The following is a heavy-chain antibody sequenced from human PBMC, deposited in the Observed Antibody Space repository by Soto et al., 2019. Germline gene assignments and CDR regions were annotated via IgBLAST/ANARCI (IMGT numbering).Heavy chain of an antibody. CDR3: ARDRDDSSGYYRYNWFEP. Sequence: GASVKVSCKASGGTFSSYAISWVRQAPGQGLEWMGGIIPIFGTANYAQKFQGRVTITADESTSTAYMELSSLRSEDTAVYYCARDRDDSSGYYRYNWFEPWGQGTLVTVSS. CDR2: IIPIFGTA. D-gene: IGHD3-22*01. J-gene: IGHJ5*02. V-gene: IGHV1-69*13. CDR1: GGTFSSYA.